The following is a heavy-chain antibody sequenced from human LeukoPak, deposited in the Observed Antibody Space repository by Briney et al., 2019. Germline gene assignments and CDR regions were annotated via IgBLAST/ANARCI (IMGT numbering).Heavy chain of an antibody. CDR1: GGSFSGYY. Sequence: SETLSLTCAVYGGSFSGYYWSWIRQPPGKGLEWIGEINHSGSTNYNPSLKSRVTISVDTSKNQFSLKLSSVTAADTAVYYCARGSGYCSSTSCYTFYYYYMDAWGKGTTVTVSS. CDR2: INHSGST. J-gene: IGHJ6*03. D-gene: IGHD2-2*02. V-gene: IGHV4-34*01. CDR3: ARGSGYCSSTSCYTFYYYYMDA.